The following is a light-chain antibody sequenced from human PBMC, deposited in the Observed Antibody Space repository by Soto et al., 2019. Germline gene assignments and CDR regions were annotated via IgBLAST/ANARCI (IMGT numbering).Light chain of an antibody. CDR3: QQSYSTPSMYT. Sequence: DIQMTQSPSSLSASVGDRVTITCRASQSISSYLNWYQQKPGKAPKLLIYAASSLQSGVPSRFSGSGSGTDFTLTISSLQPEDFATDYCQQSYSTPSMYTFGQGTKLEIK. J-gene: IGKJ2*01. CDR2: AAS. CDR1: QSISSY. V-gene: IGKV1-39*01.